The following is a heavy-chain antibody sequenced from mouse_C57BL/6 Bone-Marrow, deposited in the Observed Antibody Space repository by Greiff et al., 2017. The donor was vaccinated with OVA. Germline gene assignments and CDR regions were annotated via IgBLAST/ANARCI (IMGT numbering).Heavy chain of an antibody. CDR3: AREGLRLRWPFFDY. CDR2: IYPRSGNT. D-gene: IGHD3-2*02. Sequence: QVQLQQSGAELARPGASVKLSCKASGYTFTSYGISWVKQRTGQGLEWIGEIYPRSGNTYYNEKFKGKATLTADKSSSTAYMELRSLTSEDSAVYFGAREGLRLRWPFFDYWGQGTTLTVSS. V-gene: IGHV1-81*01. J-gene: IGHJ2*01. CDR1: GYTFTSYG.